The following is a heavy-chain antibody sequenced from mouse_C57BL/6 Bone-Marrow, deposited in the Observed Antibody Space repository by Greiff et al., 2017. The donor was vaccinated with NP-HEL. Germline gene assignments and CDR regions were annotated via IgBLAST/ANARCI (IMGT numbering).Heavy chain of an antibody. Sequence: VQLKESGAELARPGASVKLSCKASGYTFTSYGISWVKQRTGQGLEWIGEIYPRSGNTYYNEKFKGKATLTADKSSSTAYMELRSLTSEDSAVYFCARTVVEGFAYWGQGTLVTVSA. V-gene: IGHV1-81*01. J-gene: IGHJ3*01. D-gene: IGHD1-1*01. CDR1: GYTFTSYG. CDR3: ARTVVEGFAY. CDR2: IYPRSGNT.